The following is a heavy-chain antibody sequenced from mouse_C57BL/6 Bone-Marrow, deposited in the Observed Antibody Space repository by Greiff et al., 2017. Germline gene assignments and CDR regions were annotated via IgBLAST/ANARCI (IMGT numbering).Heavy chain of an antibody. CDR3: TREAWFAY. CDR1: GFNIKDDY. CDR2: IDPKNGDT. V-gene: IGHV14-4*01. Sequence: VQLQQSGAELVRPGASVKLSCTASGFNIKDDYMHWVKQRPEQGLEWIGWIDPKNGDTEYASKFQGKATITADTSSNTAYLQLSSLTSEDTAVYYCTREAWFAYWGQGTLVTVSA. J-gene: IGHJ3*01.